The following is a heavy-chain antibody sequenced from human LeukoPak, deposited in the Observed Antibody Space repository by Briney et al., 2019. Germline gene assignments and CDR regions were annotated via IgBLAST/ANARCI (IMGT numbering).Heavy chain of an antibody. CDR2: VHADGGLT. CDR3: VRDGDDYNFDY. Sequence: GGSLKLSCAASGFTFSNYWMHWVRQAPGKGLEWVSRVHADGGLTHYAASVKGRFTISRDNSKNMLYLQMNSLRAEDTALYYCVRDGDDYNFDYWGQGSLVTVSS. D-gene: IGHD5-24*01. CDR1: GFTFSNYW. J-gene: IGHJ4*02. V-gene: IGHV3-74*01.